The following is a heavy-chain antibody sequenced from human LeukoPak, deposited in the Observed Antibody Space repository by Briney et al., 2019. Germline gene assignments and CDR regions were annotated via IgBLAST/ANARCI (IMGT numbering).Heavy chain of an antibody. CDR3: ARQYYDILTDPNYFDS. D-gene: IGHD3-9*01. Sequence: GGSLKISCKGSGYSFSNYWIGWARQMPGKGLEWVGIILPGNSDTRYSPSFQGQVTMSADKSISTAYLQWSSLRAAGTAMYYCARQYYDILTDPNYFDSWGQGTLVTVSS. J-gene: IGHJ4*02. V-gene: IGHV5-51*01. CDR2: ILPGNSDT. CDR1: GYSFSNYW.